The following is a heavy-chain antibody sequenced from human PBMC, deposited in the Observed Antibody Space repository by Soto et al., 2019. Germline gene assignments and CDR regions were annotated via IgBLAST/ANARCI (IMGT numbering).Heavy chain of an antibody. CDR1: GFTCSSYS. CDR2: ISSSSSTI. D-gene: IGHD1-7*01. V-gene: IGHV3-48*02. J-gene: IGHJ4*02. Sequence: EVQLVESGGGLVQPGGSLRRSCAASGFTCSSYSMNWVRQAPGKGREWVSYISSSSSTIYYADSVKGRFTISRDNAKNSLYLQMNSLSDEDTAVYYCARETYNWNYGDDGFDYWGQGTLVTVSS. CDR3: ARETYNWNYGDDGFDY.